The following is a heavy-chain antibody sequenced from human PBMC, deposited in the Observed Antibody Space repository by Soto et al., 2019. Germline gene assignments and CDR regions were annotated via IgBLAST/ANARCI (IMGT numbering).Heavy chain of an antibody. V-gene: IGHV1-69*13. Sequence: ASVKVSCKASGGTFSSYAISWVRQAPGQGLEWMGGIIPIFGTANYAQKFQGRVTITADESTSTAYMELSSLRSEDTAAYYCARDKDSSGYYFDYWGQGTLVTVSS. D-gene: IGHD3-22*01. J-gene: IGHJ4*02. CDR3: ARDKDSSGYYFDY. CDR2: IIPIFGTA. CDR1: GGTFSSYA.